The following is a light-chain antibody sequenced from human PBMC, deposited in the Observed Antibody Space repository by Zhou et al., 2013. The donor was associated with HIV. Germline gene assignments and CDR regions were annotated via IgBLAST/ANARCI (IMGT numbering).Light chain of an antibody. CDR1: QSISSRH. CDR3: QQRSNWPPT. V-gene: IGKV3D-20*02. J-gene: IGKJ4*01. CDR2: GAS. Sequence: EIVLTQSPGTLSLSPGERATLSCRASQSISSRHLAWYQQTPGQAPRLLIYGASSRATGIPDRFSGSGSGTDFTLAISSLEPEDFAVYYCQQRSNWPPTFGGGTKVEI.